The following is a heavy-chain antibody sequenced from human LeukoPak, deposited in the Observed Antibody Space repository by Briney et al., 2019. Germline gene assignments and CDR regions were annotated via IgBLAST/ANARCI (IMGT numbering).Heavy chain of an antibody. D-gene: IGHD3-3*01. CDR3: ARDMSWLLYDY. Sequence: GGSLRLSCAASGFTFSTYWMHWVRQAPGKGLVWVSRIKSDGCDIRYADSVKGRFTISRDNAKNTLYLQMNSLRAEDTAVYYCARDMSWLLYDYWGQGTLVTVSS. J-gene: IGHJ4*02. CDR1: GFTFSTYW. CDR2: IKSDGCDI. V-gene: IGHV3-74*01.